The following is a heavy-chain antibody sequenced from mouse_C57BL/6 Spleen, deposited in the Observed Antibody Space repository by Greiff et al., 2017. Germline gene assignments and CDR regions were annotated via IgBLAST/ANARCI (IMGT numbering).Heavy chain of an antibody. CDR3: ARYSNYHAMDY. CDR2: IDPSDSYT. CDR1: GYTFTSYW. D-gene: IGHD2-5*01. V-gene: IGHV1-50*01. J-gene: IGHJ4*01. Sequence: QVQLQQPGAELVKPGASVKLSCKASGYTFTSYWMQWVKQRPGQGLEWIGEIDPSDSYTNYNQKFKGKATLTVDTSSSTAYMQLSSLTSEDSAVYYCARYSNYHAMDYWGQGTSVTVSS.